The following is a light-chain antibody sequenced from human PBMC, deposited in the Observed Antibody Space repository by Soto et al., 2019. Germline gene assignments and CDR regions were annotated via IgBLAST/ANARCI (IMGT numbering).Light chain of an antibody. CDR2: GAS. CDR1: QSVRNNY. CDR3: QQYGSSPPEKT. Sequence: EIVLTQSPGTLSLSPGERATLSCRASQSVRNNYLAWYQQKPGQAPRLLIYGASSRATGIPDRFSGSGSGSDFTLTISRLEPEDFPVYYCQQYGSSPPEKTFGQGTKVEIK. J-gene: IGKJ1*01. V-gene: IGKV3-20*01.